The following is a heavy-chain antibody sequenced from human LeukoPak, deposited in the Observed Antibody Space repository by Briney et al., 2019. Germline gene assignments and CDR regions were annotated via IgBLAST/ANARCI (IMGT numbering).Heavy chain of an antibody. Sequence: GRSLRLSCAASGFTFCSYGMHWVRQAPGKGLEWVAVISFQASNKYYADSVKGRFTISRDNSKNTLDLQRNSLRAEDAAVYYCATEGSFDYWGQGTLVTVSS. V-gene: IGHV3-30*03. CDR1: GFTFCSYG. CDR3: ATEGSFDY. CDR2: ISFQASNK. J-gene: IGHJ4*02.